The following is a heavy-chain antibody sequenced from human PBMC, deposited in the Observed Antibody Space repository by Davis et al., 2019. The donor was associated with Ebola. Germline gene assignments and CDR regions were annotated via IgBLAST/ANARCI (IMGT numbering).Heavy chain of an antibody. CDR1: GFTLSDYY. CDR3: ARDGSYSSSWYYYGMDV. Sequence: PGGSLRLSCAASGFTLSDYYMSWIRQAPGKGLEWVSSIRSSDTTIYYSDPVKGRFTVSRDNAKNSLYLQMNSLRAEDTAVYYCARDGSYSSSWYYYGMDVWGHGTTVTVSS. D-gene: IGHD6-13*01. V-gene: IGHV3-11*04. J-gene: IGHJ6*02. CDR2: IRSSDTTI.